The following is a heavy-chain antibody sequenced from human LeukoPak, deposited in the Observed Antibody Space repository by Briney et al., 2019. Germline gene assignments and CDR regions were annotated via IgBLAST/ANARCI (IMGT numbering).Heavy chain of an antibody. D-gene: IGHD3-10*01. V-gene: IGHV3-21*01. CDR1: GFTFSSNY. CDR2: ISSSSSYI. J-gene: IGHJ4*02. Sequence: GGSLRLSCAASGFTFSSNYMSWVRQAPGKGLEWVSSISSSSSYIYYADSVKGRFTISRDNAKNSLYLQMNSLRAEDTAVYYCARAMVRGTDYWGQGTLVTVSS. CDR3: ARAMVRGTDY.